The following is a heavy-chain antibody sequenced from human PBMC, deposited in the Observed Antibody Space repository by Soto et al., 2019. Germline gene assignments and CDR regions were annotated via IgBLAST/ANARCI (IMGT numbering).Heavy chain of an antibody. CDR1: GFTFSNYD. CDR3: ARELHGGSYGMDV. J-gene: IGHJ6*02. Sequence: PGGSLRLSCAGSGFTFSNYDIHWVRQVTGKGLEWVSGITTAGDTYYPGSVKGRFTISREKAKNSLYLQMNSLSAGDTAVYYCARELHGGSYGMDVWGQGTTVTVS. CDR2: ITTAGDT. V-gene: IGHV3-13*01.